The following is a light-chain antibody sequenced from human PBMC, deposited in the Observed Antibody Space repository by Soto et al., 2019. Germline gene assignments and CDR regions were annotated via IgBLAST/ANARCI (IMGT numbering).Light chain of an antibody. V-gene: IGKV3-20*01. CDR1: ETVNNAY. J-gene: IGKJ1*01. Sequence: EIVLTQSPGTLSLSPGERATLSCRASETVNNAYLAWYQQKPGQAPRLLIYDASIRASGIPDRFSGSGSGTGFTLTISRLQPEDFAVYYCQQYGSSPRTFGQGTKVEIQ. CDR2: DAS. CDR3: QQYGSSPRT.